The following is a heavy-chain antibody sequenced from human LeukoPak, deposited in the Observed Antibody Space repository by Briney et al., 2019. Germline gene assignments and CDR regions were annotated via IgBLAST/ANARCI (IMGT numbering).Heavy chain of an antibody. CDR1: GGSFSGYY. CDR3: ARVQWLVPGY. V-gene: IGHV4-34*01. CDR2: INHSGNT. Sequence: SETLSLTCAVYGGSFSGYYWSWIRQPPGKGLEWIGEINHSGNTNYNPSLKSRVTISVDTSKNQFSLKLSSVTAADTAVYYCARVQWLVPGYWGQGTLVTVSS. J-gene: IGHJ4*02. D-gene: IGHD6-19*01.